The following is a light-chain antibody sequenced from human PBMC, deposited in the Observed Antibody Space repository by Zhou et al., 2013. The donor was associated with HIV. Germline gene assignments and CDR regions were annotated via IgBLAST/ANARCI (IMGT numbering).Light chain of an antibody. CDR3: LQYNTYPLT. CDR2: KAS. Sequence: GDRVTIACRASQSISNWLAWYQQRPGKAPKLLIYKASTLESGAPLRFSGSRSGTDFSLTISSVQPDDSANYYCLQYNTYPLTFGQGTRLEI. CDR1: QSISNW. V-gene: IGKV1-5*03. J-gene: IGKJ5*01.